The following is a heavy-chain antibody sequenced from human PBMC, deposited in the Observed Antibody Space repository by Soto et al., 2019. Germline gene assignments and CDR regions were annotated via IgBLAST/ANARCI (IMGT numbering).Heavy chain of an antibody. CDR1: GGSIGGYH. J-gene: IGHJ5*02. CDR3: ARDYYDTGSYYPFDP. V-gene: IGHV4-59*01. CDR2: IYYSGST. Sequence: SETLSLTCTVSGGSIGGYHWSWIRQPPGKGLEWIGYIYYSGSTNYNPSLKSRVTMSVDTSKNQISLKLSSVTAADTAVYYCARDYYDTGSYYPFDPWGQGTLVTVPS. D-gene: IGHD3-10*01.